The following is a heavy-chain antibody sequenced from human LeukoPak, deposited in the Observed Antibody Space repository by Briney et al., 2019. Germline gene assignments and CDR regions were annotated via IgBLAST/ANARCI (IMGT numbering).Heavy chain of an antibody. V-gene: IGHV1-18*01. CDR3: ARGPYYYDSSGYAAEYFQH. J-gene: IGHJ1*01. D-gene: IGHD3-22*01. Sequence: EASVKVSCRASGYTFTSYGISWVRQAPGQGLEWMGWISAYNGNTNYAQKLQGRVTMTTDTSTSTAYMKLRSLRSDDTAVYYCARGPYYYDSSGYAAEYFQHWGQGTLVTVSS. CDR2: ISAYNGNT. CDR1: GYTFTSYG.